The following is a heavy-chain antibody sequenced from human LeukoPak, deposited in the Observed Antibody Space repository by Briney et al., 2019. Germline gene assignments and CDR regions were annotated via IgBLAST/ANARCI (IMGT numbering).Heavy chain of an antibody. D-gene: IGHD3-10*01. V-gene: IGHV3-30*18. Sequence: PGGSLRLSCAASGFTFNRNAISWVRQAPGKGLEWVAGITYDGSNKYYADSVKGRFTISRDNSKNTLYLQMNSLRAEDTAVYYCAKDWGVIFVMYYFDYWGQGTLVTVSS. J-gene: IGHJ4*02. CDR3: AKDWGVIFVMYYFDY. CDR1: GFTFNRNA. CDR2: ITYDGSNK.